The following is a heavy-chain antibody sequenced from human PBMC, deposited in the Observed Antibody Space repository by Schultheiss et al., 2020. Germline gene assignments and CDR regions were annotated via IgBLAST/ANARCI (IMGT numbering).Heavy chain of an antibody. CDR1: GFTFSSYS. D-gene: IGHD1-26*01. V-gene: IGHV3-48*01. Sequence: GGSLRLSCAASGFTFSSYSMNWVRQAPGKGLEWVSYISSSSSTIYYADSVKGRFTISRDNAKNSLYLQMNSLRAEDTAVYYCARVRLGGSYGFDYWGQGTLVTVSS. J-gene: IGHJ4*02. CDR2: ISSSSSTI. CDR3: ARVRLGGSYGFDY.